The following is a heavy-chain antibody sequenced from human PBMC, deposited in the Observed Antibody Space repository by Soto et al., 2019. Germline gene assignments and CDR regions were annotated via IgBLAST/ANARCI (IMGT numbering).Heavy chain of an antibody. D-gene: IGHD2-15*01. CDR1: GGSFSGYY. J-gene: IGHJ6*02. V-gene: IGHV4-34*01. CDR2: SNHSGST. CDR3: NQGKYGGKPGLYYYYYYGMDV. Sequence: QVQLQQWGAGLLKPSETLSLTCAVYGGSFSGYYWSWIRQPPGKGLEWIGESNHSGSTNYNPSLKSRVTISVDTSKNQFSMKLSSVTAADTAVYYCNQGKYGGKPGLYYYYYYGMDVWSQGTTVTVSS.